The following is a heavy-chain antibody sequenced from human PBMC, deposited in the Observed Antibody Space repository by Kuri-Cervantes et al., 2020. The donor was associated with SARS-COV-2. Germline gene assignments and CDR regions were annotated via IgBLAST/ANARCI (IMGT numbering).Heavy chain of an antibody. Sequence: GGSLRLSCAASGFTYNSYEMNWVRQAPGKGLEWLSYIGNTDSTTYYADSVKGRFTISRDNAKNLLYLQMNSLRAEDTALYYCARDLCQYGDPGFDFWGQGTLVTVSS. CDR3: ARDLCQYGDPGFDF. CDR1: GFTYNSYE. CDR2: IGNTDSTT. V-gene: IGHV3-48*03. J-gene: IGHJ4*02. D-gene: IGHD4-17*01.